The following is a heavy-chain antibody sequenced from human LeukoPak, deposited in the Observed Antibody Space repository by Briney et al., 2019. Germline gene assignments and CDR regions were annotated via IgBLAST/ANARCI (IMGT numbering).Heavy chain of an antibody. Sequence: GGSLRLSCAASGFTFSSYAMSWVRQAPGKGLEWVSAISGSGGSTYYADSVKGRFTISRDNSNNTLYLQMNSLRAEDTAVYYCARAARAVAGTYYYGVDVWGQGTTVTVSS. J-gene: IGHJ6*02. V-gene: IGHV3-23*01. CDR1: GFTFSSYA. CDR3: ARAARAVAGTYYYGVDV. D-gene: IGHD6-19*01. CDR2: ISGSGGST.